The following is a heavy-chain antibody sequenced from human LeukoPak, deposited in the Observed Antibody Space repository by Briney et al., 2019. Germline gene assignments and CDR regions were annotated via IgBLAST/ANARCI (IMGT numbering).Heavy chain of an antibody. Sequence: ASVNVSFKFSVYTLTELSMHWVRQAPGKGLEWMGGFDPEDGETIYAQKFQGRVTMTEDTSTATAYMELSSMRSEDTAVYYCATGDGSSLFDYWGQGTLVTVSS. CDR3: ATGDGSSLFDY. CDR2: FDPEDGET. CDR1: VYTLTELS. D-gene: IGHD1-26*01. V-gene: IGHV1-24*01. J-gene: IGHJ4*02.